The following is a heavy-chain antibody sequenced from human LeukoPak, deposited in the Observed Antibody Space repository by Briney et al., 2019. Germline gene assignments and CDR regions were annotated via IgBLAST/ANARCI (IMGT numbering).Heavy chain of an antibody. V-gene: IGHV3-23*01. J-gene: IGHJ4*02. CDR1: GFTFSSYA. CDR3: ASRHCSGGGCYFAGADPFDY. Sequence: GGSLRLSCAASGFTFSSYAMSWVRQAPGKGLEWVSSISGAGGGTYYADSVKGRFTISRDTSKNTLYLQMNSLRAEDTAVYFCASRHCSGGGCYFAGADPFDYWGQGTLVTVSS. D-gene: IGHD2-15*01. CDR2: ISGAGGGT.